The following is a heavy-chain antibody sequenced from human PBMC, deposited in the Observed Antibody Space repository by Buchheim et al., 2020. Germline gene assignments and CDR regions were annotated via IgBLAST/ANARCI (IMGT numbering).Heavy chain of an antibody. CDR3: ARSLTYYDFWSGYYSQANYDY. CDR2: ISSSGSTI. Sequence: EVQLVESGGGLVQPGGSLRLSCAASGFTFSSYEMDWVRQAPGKGLEWVSYISSSGSTIYYADSVKGRFTISRDNAKNSLYLQMNSLRAEDTDVYYCARSLTYYDFWSGYYSQANYDYWGQGTL. V-gene: IGHV3-48*03. CDR1: GFTFSSYE. J-gene: IGHJ4*02. D-gene: IGHD3-3*01.